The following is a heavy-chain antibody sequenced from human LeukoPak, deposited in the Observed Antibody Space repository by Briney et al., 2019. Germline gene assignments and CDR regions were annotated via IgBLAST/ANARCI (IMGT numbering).Heavy chain of an antibody. CDR2: IIPIFGTA. J-gene: IGHJ6*02. CDR1: GGTFSSYA. CDR3: ARIFGVAIGATAYGMDV. D-gene: IGHD3-3*01. V-gene: IGHV1-69*13. Sequence: GASVKVSCKASGGTFSSYAISWVRQAPGQGLEWMGGIIPIFGTANYAQKFQGRVTITADESTSTAYMEPSSLRSEDTAVYYCARIFGVAIGATAYGMDVWGQGTTVAVSS.